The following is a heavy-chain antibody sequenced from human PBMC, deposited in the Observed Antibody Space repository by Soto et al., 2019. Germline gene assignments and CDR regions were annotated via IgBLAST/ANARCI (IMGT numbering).Heavy chain of an antibody. Sequence: EVQVLESGGGSVQPGGSLRLSCAASGFTFSNFAMGWVRHAPGKGLEWVSEITGSTGSTYYVDSVRGRFFISRDNSKNTLHLQMNSLRVEDTAVYYCVKDTSSSPYYMDVWGKGTTVTVSS. CDR1: GFTFSNFA. V-gene: IGHV3-23*01. CDR2: ITGSTGST. CDR3: VKDTSSSPYYMDV. J-gene: IGHJ6*03. D-gene: IGHD2-2*01.